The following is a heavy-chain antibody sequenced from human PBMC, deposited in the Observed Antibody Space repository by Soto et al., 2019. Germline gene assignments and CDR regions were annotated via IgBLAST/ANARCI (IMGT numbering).Heavy chain of an antibody. CDR3: ARAYCSSTSCPFDY. V-gene: IGHV4-38-2*01. CDR2: IYHSGST. D-gene: IGHD2-2*01. CDR1: GYSIRSGYY. J-gene: IGHJ4*02. Sequence: LSLTCAVSGYSIRSGYYWGWIRQPPGKGLEWIGSIYHSGSTYYNPSLKSRVTISVDTSRNQFSLKLTSVTAADTAMYYCARAYCSSTSCPFDYWGQGTLVTVSS.